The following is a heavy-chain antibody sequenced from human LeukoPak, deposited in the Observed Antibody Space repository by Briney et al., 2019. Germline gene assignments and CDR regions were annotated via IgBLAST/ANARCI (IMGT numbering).Heavy chain of an antibody. CDR3: ARGPGRSGSDY. CDR1: GSSFSDHY. Sequence: GGSLTLSCAASGSSFSDHYMAWVRQAPGNGLEWLLYISGGGSNIDYAGCVKGRFTISSANAKNSLYLQMNSLRAEDTAVYYCARGPGRSGSDYWGQGTLVTVSS. CDR2: ISGGGSNI. V-gene: IGHV3-11*01. D-gene: IGHD6-19*01. J-gene: IGHJ4*02.